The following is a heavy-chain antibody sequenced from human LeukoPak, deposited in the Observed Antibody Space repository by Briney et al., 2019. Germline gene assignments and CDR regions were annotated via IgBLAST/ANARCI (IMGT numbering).Heavy chain of an antibody. J-gene: IGHJ4*02. CDR1: GYTFSDYY. V-gene: IGHV1-2*02. CDR2: INPLSGGT. D-gene: IGHD2-2*01. CDR3: ARVVGLQDIVVVPAAVLFDY. Sequence: GASVKVSCKASGYTFSDYYMHWVRQAPGQGLEWMGWINPLSGGTNYAQKFQGRVTMTRDTSISTAYMELGRLISGDTAVYYCARVVGLQDIVVVPAAVLFDYWGQGTLVTVSS.